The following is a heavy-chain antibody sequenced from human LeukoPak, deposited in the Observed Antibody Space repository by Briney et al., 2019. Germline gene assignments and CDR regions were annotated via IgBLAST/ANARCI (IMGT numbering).Heavy chain of an antibody. CDR3: ARDNPTEMEFSYGYVPLFDY. D-gene: IGHD5-18*01. V-gene: IGHV4-39*07. J-gene: IGHJ4*02. CDR1: GGSISSSSYY. Sequence: SETLSLTCTVSGGSISSSSYYWGWIRQPPGKGLEWIGSIYYSGSTYYNPSLKSRVTISVDTSKNQFSLKLSSVTAADTAVYYCARDNPTEMEFSYGYVPLFDYWGQGTLVTVSS. CDR2: IYYSGST.